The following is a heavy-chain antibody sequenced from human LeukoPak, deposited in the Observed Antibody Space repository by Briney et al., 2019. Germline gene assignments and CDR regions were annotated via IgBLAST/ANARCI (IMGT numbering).Heavy chain of an antibody. J-gene: IGHJ5*02. CDR2: IYYSGST. V-gene: IGHV4-59*12. D-gene: IGHD2-15*01. CDR1: GGSISSYY. CDR3: ARDGRKVVVVGNNWFDP. Sequence: SETLSLTCTVSGGSISSYYWSWIRQPPGKGLEWIGYIYYSGSTNYNPSLKSRVTISVDTSKNQFSLKLSSVTAADTAVYYCARDGRKVVVVGNNWFDPWGQGTLVTVSS.